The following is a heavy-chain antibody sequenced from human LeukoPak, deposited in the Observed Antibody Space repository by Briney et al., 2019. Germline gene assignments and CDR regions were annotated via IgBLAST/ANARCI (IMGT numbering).Heavy chain of an antibody. Sequence: SETLSLTCTVSGGSISSYYWGWIRQPPGKGLERMGNIYYNESTNYTPSLKSRVTISLDTSKNQFSLKLRSVTAADTAMYYCARAVVLYYDGSGYSTRFDYWGQGTLVTVSS. D-gene: IGHD3-22*01. V-gene: IGHV4-59*13. CDR2: IYYNEST. CDR3: ARAVVLYYDGSGYSTRFDY. CDR1: GGSISSYY. J-gene: IGHJ4*02.